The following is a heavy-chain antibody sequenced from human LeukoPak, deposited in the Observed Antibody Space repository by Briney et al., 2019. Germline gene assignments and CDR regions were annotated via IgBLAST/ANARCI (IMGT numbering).Heavy chain of an antibody. J-gene: IGHJ4*02. CDR2: IFPADSDV. Sequence: GESLKISCKGSGFSFDTYWIGWVRQMPGKGLEWMGMIFPADSDVRKSPSFQGQVTISADKSISTAYLQWSSLKASDTAMYYCASAEVIAAAGPYYFDYWGQGTLVTVSS. V-gene: IGHV5-51*01. D-gene: IGHD6-13*01. CDR3: ASAEVIAAAGPYYFDY. CDR1: GFSFDTYW.